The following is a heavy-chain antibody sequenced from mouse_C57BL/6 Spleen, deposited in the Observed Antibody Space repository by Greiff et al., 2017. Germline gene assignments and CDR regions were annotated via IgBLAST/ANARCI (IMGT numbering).Heavy chain of an antibody. V-gene: IGHV1-61*01. CDR3: ARGGYYGSSYGRDD. CDR2: IYPSDSET. Sequence: QVQLQQPGAELVRPGSSVTLSCTASGYTFTNYWLDWVKQRPGQGLAWICNIYPSDSETHYNQKFTDKATFTVDKSSSTAYMQLSSLTSEDSAVYYCARGGYYGSSYGRDDWGQGTTLTVSS. J-gene: IGHJ2*01. CDR1: GYTFTNYW. D-gene: IGHD1-1*01.